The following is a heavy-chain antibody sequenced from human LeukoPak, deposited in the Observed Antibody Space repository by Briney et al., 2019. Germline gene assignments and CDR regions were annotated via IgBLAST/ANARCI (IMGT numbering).Heavy chain of an antibody. J-gene: IGHJ6*02. CDR1: GYTFTSYG. D-gene: IGHD6-13*01. CDR3: ARVTSSSWDLYYYYGMDV. Sequence: ASVKVSCKASGYTFTSYGISWVRQAPGQGVEWMGWISAYNGNTNYAQKLQGRVTMTTDTSTSTAYMELRSLRSDDTVVYYCARVTSSSWDLYYYYGMDVWGQGTTVTVSS. CDR2: ISAYNGNT. V-gene: IGHV1-18*01.